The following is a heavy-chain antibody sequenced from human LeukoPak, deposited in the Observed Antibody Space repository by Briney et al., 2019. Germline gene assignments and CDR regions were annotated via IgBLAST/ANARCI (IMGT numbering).Heavy chain of an antibody. V-gene: IGHV4-59*01. CDR2: IYYSGST. D-gene: IGHD5-18*01. CDR3: ARDRYSGYSYGSYYYYGMDV. CDR1: GGSISSYY. Sequence: SETLSLTCTVSGGSISSYYWSWFRQPPGKGLEWIGYIYYSGSTNYNPSLKSRVTISVDTSKNQFSLKLSSVTAADTAVYYCARDRYSGYSYGSYYYYGMDVWGQGTTVTVSS. J-gene: IGHJ6*02.